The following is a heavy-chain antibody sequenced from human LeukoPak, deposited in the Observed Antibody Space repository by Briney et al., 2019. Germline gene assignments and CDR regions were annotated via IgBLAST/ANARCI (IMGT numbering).Heavy chain of an antibody. CDR3: ARLGFTMISV. Sequence: GASLQISCKGSGYIFTSYWIGWVRQLPGKGLEWMGIIYPGDSDTRYSPSFQGQVTISADKSISTAYLQWSSLKASDTAMYYCARLGFTMISVWGQGTLVTVSS. D-gene: IGHD3-22*01. V-gene: IGHV5-51*01. CDR2: IYPGDSDT. CDR1: GYIFTSYW. J-gene: IGHJ4*02.